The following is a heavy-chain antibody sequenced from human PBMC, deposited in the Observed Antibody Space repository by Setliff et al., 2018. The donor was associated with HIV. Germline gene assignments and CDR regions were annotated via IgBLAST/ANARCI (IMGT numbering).Heavy chain of an antibody. Sequence: PSETLSLTCTVSGYSISSGYYWGFIRQPPGKGLEWIGEIIHSGSTNYNPSLKSRVTISVDTSKNQFSLKLSSVTAADTAVYYCARTYYDYVWGSYRPYYFDYWGQGTLVTVSS. J-gene: IGHJ4*02. CDR2: IIHSGST. CDR1: GYSISSGYY. CDR3: ARTYYDYVWGSYRPYYFDY. V-gene: IGHV4-38-2*02. D-gene: IGHD3-16*02.